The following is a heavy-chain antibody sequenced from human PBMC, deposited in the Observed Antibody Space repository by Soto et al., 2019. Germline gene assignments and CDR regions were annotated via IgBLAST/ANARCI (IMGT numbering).Heavy chain of an antibody. CDR1: GVSTSTTNW. V-gene: IGHV4-4*02. D-gene: IGHD6-13*01. CDR2: IYQNGDT. J-gene: IGHJ6*02. Sequence: PSETLSLTCAVSGVSTSTTNWWTWVRQPPGKGLEWIGEIYQNGDTNYNPSLKSRVTISLDKSNNQFSLNPNSVTAADTAVYYCARDFPPGIAAAGTVSGRYYYGMDVWGQGTTVTVSS. CDR3: ARDFPPGIAAAGTVSGRYYYGMDV.